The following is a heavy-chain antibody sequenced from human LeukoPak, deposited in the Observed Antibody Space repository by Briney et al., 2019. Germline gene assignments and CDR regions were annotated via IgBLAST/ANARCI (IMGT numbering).Heavy chain of an antibody. V-gene: IGHV4-34*01. CDR1: GGSFSGYY. D-gene: IGHD2-15*01. Sequence: SETPSLTCAVYGGSFSGYYWSWIRQPPGKGLEWIGEINHSGSTNYNPSLKSRVTISVDTSKNQFSLKLSSVTAADTAVYYCARGSSVVVVAATPGLDYWGQGTLVTVSS. CDR2: INHSGST. CDR3: ARGSSVVVVAATPGLDY. J-gene: IGHJ4*02.